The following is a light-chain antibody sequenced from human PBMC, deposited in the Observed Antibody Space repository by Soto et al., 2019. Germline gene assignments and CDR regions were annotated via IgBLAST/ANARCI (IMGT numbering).Light chain of an antibody. V-gene: IGKV3-20*01. Sequence: EIVLTQSPGTLSLSPEERATLSCRASQSVSSSYLAWYQQKPGQAPRLLIYGASSRATGIPGRFSGSGSGTDFTLTISRLEPEDFAVYYCQQYGRSPFTFGPGTKVDIK. CDR3: QQYGRSPFT. J-gene: IGKJ3*01. CDR2: GAS. CDR1: QSVSSSY.